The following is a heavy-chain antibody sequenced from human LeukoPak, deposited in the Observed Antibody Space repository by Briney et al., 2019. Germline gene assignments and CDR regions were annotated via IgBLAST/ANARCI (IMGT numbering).Heavy chain of an antibody. D-gene: IGHD1-1*01. CDR1: GGSFSGYY. Sequence: PSETLSLTCAVYGGSFSGYYWSWIRQPPGKGLEWIGEINHSGSTNYNPSLKSRVTISVDTSKNQFSLKLSSVTAADTAVYYCARRNLGRDNWFDPWGLGTLVTVSS. CDR3: ARRNLGRDNWFDP. CDR2: INHSGST. J-gene: IGHJ5*02. V-gene: IGHV4-34*01.